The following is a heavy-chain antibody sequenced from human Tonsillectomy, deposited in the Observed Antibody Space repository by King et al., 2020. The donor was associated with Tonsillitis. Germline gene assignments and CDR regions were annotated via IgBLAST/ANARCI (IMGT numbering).Heavy chain of an antibody. Sequence: VQLVESGGGLIQPGGSLRLSCATSGFTFNNYAMNWVRQGPGKGLEWVSVISATVGSTYYADSVKGRFTISRDNSKNTLYLQMNSLRAEDTAVYYCAKNSMRLVDSPIDSWGQGTLVTVSS. CDR3: AKNSMRLVDSPIDS. CDR1: GFTFNNYA. J-gene: IGHJ4*02. CDR2: ISATVGST. D-gene: IGHD3-22*01. V-gene: IGHV3-23*04.